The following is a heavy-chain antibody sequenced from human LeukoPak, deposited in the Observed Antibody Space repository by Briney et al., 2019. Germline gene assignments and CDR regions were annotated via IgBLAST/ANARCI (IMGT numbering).Heavy chain of an antibody. D-gene: IGHD6-13*01. V-gene: IGHV3-33*08. J-gene: IGHJ4*02. CDR3: ARDDGRSSSWYGVVDY. CDR2: IWYDGSNK. Sequence: GGSLRLSCAASGFTFSNYSMSWVRQAPGKGLEWVAVIWYDGSNKYYADSVKGRFTISRDNSKNTLYLQMNSLRAEDTAVYYCARDDGRSSSWYGVVDYWGQGTLVTVSS. CDR1: GFTFSNYS.